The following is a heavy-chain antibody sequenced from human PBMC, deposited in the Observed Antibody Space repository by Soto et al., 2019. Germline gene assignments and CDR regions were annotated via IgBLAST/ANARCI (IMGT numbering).Heavy chain of an antibody. Sequence: HPGGSLRLSCAASGFTFSSYWMSWVRQAPGKGLEWVANIKQDGSEKYYVDSVKGRFTISRDNAKNSLYLQMNSLRAEDTAVYYCARDTFGELLLFGHTDAFDIWGQGTMVTVSS. CDR1: GFTFSSYW. CDR2: IKQDGSEK. J-gene: IGHJ3*02. CDR3: ARDTFGELLLFGHTDAFDI. V-gene: IGHV3-7*01. D-gene: IGHD3-10*01.